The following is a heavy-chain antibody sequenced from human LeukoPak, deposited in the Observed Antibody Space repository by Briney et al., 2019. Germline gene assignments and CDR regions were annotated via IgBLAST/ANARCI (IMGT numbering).Heavy chain of an antibody. CDR3: ARVPDFIARPCDS. V-gene: IGHV4-34*01. Sequence: SETLSLTCAVYGGSFSGNYWTLIRQTPGRGLEWIGESSPSGDITGYNPSLKGRATISVDSSKKQFSLRLTSVTAADTGVYYCARVPDFIARPCDSWGPGTLVTVSS. CDR1: GGSFSGNY. CDR2: SSPSGDIT. J-gene: IGHJ4*02. D-gene: IGHD2-21*01.